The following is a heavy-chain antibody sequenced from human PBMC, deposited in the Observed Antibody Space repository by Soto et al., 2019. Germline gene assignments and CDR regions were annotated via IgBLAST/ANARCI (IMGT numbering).Heavy chain of an antibody. CDR3: VSHRNYIVVSGSFFDY. J-gene: IGHJ4*02. V-gene: IGHV4-39*01. CDR2: IYYSGST. D-gene: IGHD6-19*01. CDR1: GGSITSSLYC. Sequence: ETLSLTCTVSGGSITSSLYCWGWVRQSPGKGLEWIESIYYSGSTHYNPSLKSRVTVSVDTSKNHFSLKPTSVTAADTAVYFCVSHRNYIVVSGSFFDYWSQGTLVTVSS.